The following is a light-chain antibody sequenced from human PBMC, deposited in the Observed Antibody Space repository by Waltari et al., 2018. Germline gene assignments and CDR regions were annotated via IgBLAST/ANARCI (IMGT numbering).Light chain of an antibody. CDR1: QSISTY. CDR2: QAS. Sequence: DIQMTQSPSTLSASVGDRVTFNCRASQSISTYLAWYQQKPGKAPKVLIYQASSLESGVPSRFSGSGSGTEFTLTISSLQPDDFATYYCQQYNSHSGTFGQGTKVEIK. J-gene: IGKJ1*01. V-gene: IGKV1-5*03. CDR3: QQYNSHSGT.